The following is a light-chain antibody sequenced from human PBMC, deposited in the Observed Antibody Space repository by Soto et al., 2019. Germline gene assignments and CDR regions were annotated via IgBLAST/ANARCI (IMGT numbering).Light chain of an antibody. J-gene: IGKJ1*01. V-gene: IGKV4-1*01. CDR2: WAS. Sequence: IVLTASPDSLAVSLAESSTINCKSSHIILYSSNNKNYLVWYQQKPGQPPKVLIYWASTRESGVPDRFSGSGSGTDFTLTISTLQSEDFAIYYCQHYNNWPPWTFGQGTKVDIK. CDR3: QHYNNWPPWT. CDR1: HIILYSSNNKNY.